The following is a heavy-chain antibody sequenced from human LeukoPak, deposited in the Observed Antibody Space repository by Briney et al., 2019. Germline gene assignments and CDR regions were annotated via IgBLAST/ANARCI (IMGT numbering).Heavy chain of an antibody. CDR2: FDPEDGET. Sequence: ASVKVSCKVSGYTLTELSMHWVRQAPGKGLEWMGGFDPEDGETIYAQKFQGRVTMTEDTSTDTAYMELSSLRSEDTAVYYCANQAPFTIFGVDAFDIWGQGTMVTVSS. CDR3: ANQAPFTIFGVDAFDI. D-gene: IGHD3-3*01. CDR1: GYTLTELS. J-gene: IGHJ3*02. V-gene: IGHV1-24*01.